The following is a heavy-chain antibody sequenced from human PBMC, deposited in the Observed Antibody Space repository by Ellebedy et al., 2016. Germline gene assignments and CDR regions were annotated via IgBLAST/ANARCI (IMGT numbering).Heavy chain of an antibody. CDR3: ANVGGSGIYYNGY. CDR2: VVGSGERT. D-gene: IGHD3-10*01. V-gene: IGHV3-23*01. Sequence: GGSLRLSCAASGFTFSSHAMSWVRQAPGKGLEWVSAVVGSGERTFYAASVKGRFTISRDNSKNMLYLQMSSLKVEDTAVYYCANVGGSGIYYNGYWGQGTLVTVSS. CDR1: GFTFSSHA. J-gene: IGHJ4*02.